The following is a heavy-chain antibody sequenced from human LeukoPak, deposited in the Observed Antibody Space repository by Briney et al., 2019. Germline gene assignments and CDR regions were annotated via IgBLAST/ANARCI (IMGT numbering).Heavy chain of an antibody. V-gene: IGHV3-30*03. D-gene: IGHD3-22*01. Sequence: PGRSLRLSCAASGFTFSSYGMHWVRQAPGKGLEWVAVISYDGSNKNYADSVKGRFIVSRDNSKNTLYLQMNSLRVEDTAVYYCARASRGSSYSANDYWGQGALVTVSS. CDR2: ISYDGSNK. J-gene: IGHJ4*02. CDR3: ARASRGSSYSANDY. CDR1: GFTFSSYG.